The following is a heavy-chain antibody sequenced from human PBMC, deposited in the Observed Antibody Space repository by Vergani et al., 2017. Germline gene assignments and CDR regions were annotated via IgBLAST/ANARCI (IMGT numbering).Heavy chain of an antibody. D-gene: IGHD1-26*01. J-gene: IGHJ3*02. CDR2: INPNSGGT. V-gene: IGHV1-2*02. CDR1: GYTFTGYY. CDR3: ARTTDQWEPRPDAFDI. Sequence: QVQLVQSGAEVKKPGASVKVSCKASGYTFTGYYMHWVRQAPGQGLEWMGWINPNSGGTNYAQKFQGRVTMTRDTSISTAYMELSRLRSDDTAVYYCARTTDQWEPRPDAFDIWGQGTMVTVSS.